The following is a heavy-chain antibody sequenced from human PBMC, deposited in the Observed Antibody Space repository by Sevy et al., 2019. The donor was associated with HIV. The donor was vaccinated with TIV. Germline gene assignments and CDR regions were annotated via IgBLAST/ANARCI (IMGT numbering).Heavy chain of an antibody. J-gene: IGHJ6*02. Sequence: SETLSLTCTVSGGSVTSGNYYWTWIWQPPGKGLEWIVYISYSGNTKYNPSLKSRVIITVNTSKTQFSLTLSSVTAADTAVYYCARVREAIYYFGMDVWGQGTTVTVSS. CDR1: GGSVTSGNYY. CDR3: ARVREAIYYFGMDV. CDR2: ISYSGNT. V-gene: IGHV4-61*01.